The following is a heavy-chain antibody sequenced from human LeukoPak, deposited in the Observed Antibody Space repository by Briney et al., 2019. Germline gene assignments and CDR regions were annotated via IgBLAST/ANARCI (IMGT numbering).Heavy chain of an antibody. J-gene: IGHJ6*02. V-gene: IGHV4-59*01. Sequence: SETLSLTCTVSGGSINNYYWSWIRQPPGKGLEWIGYIYYSGSTNYNPSLKSRVTISVDTSKNQFSLKLTSVTAADTAVYYCARDTKYYYYYYGMDVWGQGTTVTVSS. CDR1: GGSINNYY. CDR2: IYYSGST. CDR3: ARDTKYYYYYYGMDV.